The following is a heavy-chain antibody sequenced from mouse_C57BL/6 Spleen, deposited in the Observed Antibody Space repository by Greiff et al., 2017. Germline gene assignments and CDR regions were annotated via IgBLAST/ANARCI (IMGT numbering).Heavy chain of an antibody. V-gene: IGHV2-2*01. D-gene: IGHD2-4*01. CDR3: ARSYDYDGSYYFDY. J-gene: IGHJ2*01. CDR1: GFSLTSYG. CDR2: IWSGGST. Sequence: VHLVESGPGLVQPSQSLSITCTVSGFSLTSYGVHWVRQSPGKGLEWLGVIWSGGSTDYNAAFISRLSISKDNSKSQVFFKMNSLQADDTAIYYCARSYDYDGSYYFDYWGQGTTLTVSS.